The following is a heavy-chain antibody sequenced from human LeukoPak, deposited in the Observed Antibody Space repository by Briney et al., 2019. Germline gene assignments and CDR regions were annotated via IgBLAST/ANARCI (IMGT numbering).Heavy chain of an antibody. CDR1: GFTFSSYA. J-gene: IGHJ4*02. CDR3: ASSPAMVSDFDY. Sequence: GRSLRLSCAASGFTFSSYAMHWVRQAPGKGLEWVAVISYDGSNKYYADSVKGRFTISRDNSKNTLYLQMNSLRAADTAVYYCASSPAMVSDFDYWGQGTLVTVSS. V-gene: IGHV3-30-3*01. D-gene: IGHD5-18*01. CDR2: ISYDGSNK.